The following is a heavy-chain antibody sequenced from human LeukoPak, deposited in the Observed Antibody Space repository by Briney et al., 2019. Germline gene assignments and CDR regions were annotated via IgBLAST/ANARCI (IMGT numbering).Heavy chain of an antibody. D-gene: IGHD2-15*01. J-gene: IGHJ4*02. CDR2: ISGSGGST. CDR3: ARRYCSGGTCYFFDY. V-gene: IGHV3-23*01. CDR1: GFTFSSYA. Sequence: GGSLRLSCAASGFTFSSYAMSWVRQAPGKGLEWVSAISGSGGSTYYADSVKGRFTISRDDSKNTLYLQMNSLRAEDTAVYYCARRYCSGGTCYFFDYWGQGTLVTVSS.